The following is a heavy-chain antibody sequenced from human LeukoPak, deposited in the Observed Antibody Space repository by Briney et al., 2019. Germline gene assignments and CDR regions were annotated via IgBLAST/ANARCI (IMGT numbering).Heavy chain of an antibody. D-gene: IGHD1-1*01. V-gene: IGHV3-74*01. Sequence: GGSLRLSCAASGFTFSNYWMHWVRQAPGKGLVWVSRINSDGINTSYADSVKGRFTISRDTSKNTLYLQMNSLSAEDTAVYYCAKAHDKNFDYWGQGTLVSVSS. J-gene: IGHJ4*02. CDR2: INSDGINT. CDR1: GFTFSNYW. CDR3: AKAHDKNFDY.